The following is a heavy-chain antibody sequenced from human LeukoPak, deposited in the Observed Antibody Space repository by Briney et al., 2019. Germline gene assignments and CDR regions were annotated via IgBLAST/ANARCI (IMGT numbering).Heavy chain of an antibody. CDR3: ARLLELGDYDSSGYESYFDY. D-gene: IGHD3-22*01. Sequence: SETLSLTCTVSGGSISSGGYYWSWIRQPPGKGLEWIGYIYHSGSTYYNPSLKSRVTISVDRSKNQFSLKLSSVTAADTAVYYCARLLELGDYDSSGYESYFDYWGQGTLVTVSS. J-gene: IGHJ4*02. V-gene: IGHV4-30-2*01. CDR1: GGSISSGGYY. CDR2: IYHSGST.